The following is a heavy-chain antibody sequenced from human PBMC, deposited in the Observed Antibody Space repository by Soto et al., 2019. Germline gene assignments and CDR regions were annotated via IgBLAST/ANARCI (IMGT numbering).Heavy chain of an antibody. J-gene: IGHJ3*02. V-gene: IGHV1-3*01. CDR3: ARAGFCSRTSCSDAFDI. CDR2: INAGNGNT. CDR1: GYTFTNYA. Sequence: QVQLVQSGAEVKKPGASVKVSCKASGYTFTNYAMHWVRQAPGQRPEWMGWINAGNGNTKFSQRFQGRVTITRDTSANIAYMELSSLTSEDTAVYYCARAGFCSRTSCSDAFDIWGQGTMVTVSS. D-gene: IGHD2-2*01.